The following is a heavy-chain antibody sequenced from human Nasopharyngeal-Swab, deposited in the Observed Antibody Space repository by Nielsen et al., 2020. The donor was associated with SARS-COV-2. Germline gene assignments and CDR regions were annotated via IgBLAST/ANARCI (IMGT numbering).Heavy chain of an antibody. CDR2: IYPGDSDT. D-gene: IGHD6-19*01. J-gene: IGHJ3*02. CDR3: GLIAVAGKRDAFDI. V-gene: IGHV5-51*01. Sequence: GRSLRLSCKGSGYSFTSYWIGWVRQLPGKGLEWMGIIYPGDSDTRYSPSFQGQVTISADKSISTAYLQWSSLKASDTAMYYCGLIAVAGKRDAFDIWGQGTMVTVSS. CDR1: GYSFTSYW.